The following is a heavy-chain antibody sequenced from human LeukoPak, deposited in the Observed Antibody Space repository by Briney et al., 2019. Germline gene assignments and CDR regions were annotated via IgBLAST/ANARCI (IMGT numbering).Heavy chain of an antibody. D-gene: IGHD2/OR15-2a*01. CDR1: GYSISSGYY. J-gene: IGHJ4*02. Sequence: SEILSLTCAVSGYSISSGYYWGWIRQPPGKGLQWIGSIYHSGSTYYDPSLQSRLTLSIDTSKNQFSLEVTSVTAADTAVYYCARHTNNYILRPLDDWGQGTLVTVSS. V-gene: IGHV4-38-2*01. CDR3: ARHTNNYILRPLDD. CDR2: IYHSGST.